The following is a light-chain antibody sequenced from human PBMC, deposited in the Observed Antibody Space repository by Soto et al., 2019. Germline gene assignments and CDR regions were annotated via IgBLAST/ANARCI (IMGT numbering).Light chain of an antibody. CDR2: GAS. V-gene: IGKV3-15*01. J-gene: IGKJ1*01. CDR1: ETVATN. CDR3: QQYFEWPPMT. Sequence: EVVMTQSPSTLSVSPGERSTLSCISSETVATNLAWYQQKPGQAPRLLISGASTRAAGISDRFRGSGSGTEFTLTISSLRSEDSAIYYCQQYFEWPPMTFGQGTKVDI.